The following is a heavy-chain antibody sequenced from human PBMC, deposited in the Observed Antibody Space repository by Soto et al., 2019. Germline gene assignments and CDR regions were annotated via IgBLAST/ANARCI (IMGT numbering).Heavy chain of an antibody. CDR2: INHSGST. V-gene: IGHV4-34*01. Sequence: SATLPLTCSVYGGSLSGYYWSGSRQPPGKGLEWIGEINHSGSTNYNPSLKSRVTISVDTSKNQLSMKLSSVTAADTAVYCCASCNYDLWRGDDTGIQSKYYLDDWGHGTRVTDS. CDR3: ASCNYDLWRGDDTGIQSKYYLDD. J-gene: IGHJ4*01. CDR1: GGSLSGYY. D-gene: IGHD3-3*01.